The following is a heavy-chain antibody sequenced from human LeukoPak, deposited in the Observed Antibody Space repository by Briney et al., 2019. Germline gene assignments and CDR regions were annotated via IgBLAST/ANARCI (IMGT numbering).Heavy chain of an antibody. CDR3: ARAAGSTGTSGWFDP. Sequence: AASVKVSCKASGGTFSSYAISWVRQAPGQGLEWMGRIIPILGIANYAQKFQGRVTITADKSTSTAYMELSSLRSEDTAVYYCARAAGSTGTSGWFDPWGQGTLVTVSS. V-gene: IGHV1-69*04. J-gene: IGHJ5*02. CDR2: IIPILGIA. D-gene: IGHD1-7*01. CDR1: GGTFSSYA.